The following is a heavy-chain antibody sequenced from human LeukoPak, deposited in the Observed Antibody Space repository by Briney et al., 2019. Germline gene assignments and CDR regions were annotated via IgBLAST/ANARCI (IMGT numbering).Heavy chain of an antibody. Sequence: PLETLSLTCTVSGGSISSSSYYWGWIRQPPGKGLEWIGSIYYSGSTYCNPSLKSRVTISVDTSKNQFSLKLSSVTAADTAVYYCARDSSGYYFFDYWGQGTLVTVSS. D-gene: IGHD3-22*01. J-gene: IGHJ4*02. CDR3: ARDSSGYYFFDY. CDR2: IYYSGST. V-gene: IGHV4-39*07. CDR1: GGSISSSSYY.